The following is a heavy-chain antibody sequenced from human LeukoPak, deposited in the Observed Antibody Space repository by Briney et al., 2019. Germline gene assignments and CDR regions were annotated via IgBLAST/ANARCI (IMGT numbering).Heavy chain of an antibody. Sequence: GGSLRLSCVASGFSFSDHWMNWFRQAPGKGLEWVATIKKDGSEQYYVDSMKGRFTISRDNAKNSLYLQMNSLRAEDTAVYYCARNKPIAARPFDIWGQGTMVTVSS. D-gene: IGHD6-6*01. CDR1: GFSFSDHW. CDR3: ARNKPIAARPFDI. V-gene: IGHV3-7*01. CDR2: IKKDGSEQ. J-gene: IGHJ3*02.